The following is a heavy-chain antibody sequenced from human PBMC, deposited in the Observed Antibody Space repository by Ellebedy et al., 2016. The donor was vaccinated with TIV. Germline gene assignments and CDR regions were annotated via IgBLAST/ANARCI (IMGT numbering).Heavy chain of an antibody. J-gene: IGHJ5*02. CDR2: LRYDRSNE. D-gene: IGHD3-10*01. V-gene: IGHV3-30*02. CDR1: GFTFRTYG. CDR3: ARDVTSQGPGRGWFDP. Sequence: PGGSLRLSCAASGFTFRTYGFHWVRQAPGKGLEWVAFLRYDRSNEYYADSVKGRFAISRDNFRSTIYLQMDSLTPEDTAVYYCARDVTSQGPGRGWFDPWGRGTPVTVSS.